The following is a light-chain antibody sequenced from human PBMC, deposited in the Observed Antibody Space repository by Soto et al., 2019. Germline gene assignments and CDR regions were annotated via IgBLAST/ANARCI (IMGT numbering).Light chain of an antibody. CDR2: DVN. V-gene: IGLV2-14*03. CDR1: SSDIGGYNY. CDR3: SSYSTIKTVV. J-gene: IGLJ2*01. Sequence: QSALTQPASVSGSPGQSITVSCTGASSDIGGYNYVSWYQQLPDKAPKLIIYDVNNRPSGVSNRFSGSKSGNTASLTISGLRAEDEADYHCSSYSTIKTVVFGGGTKLTVL.